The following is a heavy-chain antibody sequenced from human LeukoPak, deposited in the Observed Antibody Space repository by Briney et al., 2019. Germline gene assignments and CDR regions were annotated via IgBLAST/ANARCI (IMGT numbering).Heavy chain of an antibody. Sequence: GGSLRLSCAASGFTFSSYAMSWVRQAPGKGLEWVSHISSSSSTIYYADSVKGRFTISRDNAKNSLYLQMNSLRDEDTAVYYCARESPIAPAGDYYYYYYGMDVWGQGTTVTISS. CDR2: ISSSSSTI. CDR1: GFTFSSYA. J-gene: IGHJ6*02. CDR3: ARESPIAPAGDYYYYYYGMDV. D-gene: IGHD6-13*01. V-gene: IGHV3-48*02.